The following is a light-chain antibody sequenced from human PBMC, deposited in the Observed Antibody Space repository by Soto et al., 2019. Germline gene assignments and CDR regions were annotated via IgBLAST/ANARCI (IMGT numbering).Light chain of an antibody. CDR1: SGHSIFA. CDR2: VNGDGSH. V-gene: IGLV4-69*01. J-gene: IGLJ3*02. Sequence: VLTQSPSASASLGASVKLTCTLSSGHSIFAIAWHQQQPEKGPRYLMKVNGDGSHNKGDGIPDRFSGSSSGAERYLTISSLQSEDEADYYCQTWATGIRVFGGGTQLTVL. CDR3: QTWATGIRV.